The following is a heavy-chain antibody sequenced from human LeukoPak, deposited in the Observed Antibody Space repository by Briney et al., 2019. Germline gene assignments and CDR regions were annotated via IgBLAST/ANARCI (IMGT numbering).Heavy chain of an antibody. J-gene: IGHJ4*02. D-gene: IGHD6-13*01. CDR3: AKTRPLDSSSWSHGDY. CDR1: GFTFSSSA. Sequence: GGSLRLSCSASGFTFSSSAMHWVRQAPGKGLEYVSAITSNGDSTYYADSMKGRFTMSRDNSKNTLYLQMNSLRAEDTAVYYCAKTRPLDSSSWSHGDYWGQGTLVTVSS. CDR2: ITSNGDST. V-gene: IGHV3-64*04.